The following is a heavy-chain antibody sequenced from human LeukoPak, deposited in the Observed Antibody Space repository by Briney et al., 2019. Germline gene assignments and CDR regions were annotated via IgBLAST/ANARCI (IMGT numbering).Heavy chain of an antibody. CDR3: AELGITMIGGV. CDR1: GFTFSDHE. V-gene: IGHV3-48*03. Sequence: GGSLRLSCAASGFTFSDHEMLWVRQAPGKGLEWVSYISSSSSTIHYADSVKGRFIISRDNAKKSLFLQMNSLRAEDTAVYYCAELGITMIGGVWGKGTTVTISS. CDR2: ISSSSSTI. D-gene: IGHD3-10*02. J-gene: IGHJ6*04.